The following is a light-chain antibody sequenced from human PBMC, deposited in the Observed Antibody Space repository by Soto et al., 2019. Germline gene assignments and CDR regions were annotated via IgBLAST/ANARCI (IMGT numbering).Light chain of an antibody. Sequence: EILLTQSPATLSVSPGERATLSCRAGHRVNTYLAWYQQRPGQAPRLLIYDASTRATGVPARFSGSGSGTEFTLTISSLQSEDFAVYFCQQYNNWPLTFGGGTKVEI. CDR3: QQYNNWPLT. V-gene: IGKV3-15*01. CDR2: DAS. J-gene: IGKJ4*01. CDR1: HRVNTY.